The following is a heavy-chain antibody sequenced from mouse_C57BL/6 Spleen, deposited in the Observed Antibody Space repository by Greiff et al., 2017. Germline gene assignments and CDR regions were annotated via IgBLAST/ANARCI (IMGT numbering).Heavy chain of an antibody. Sequence: VMLVESGAELARPGASVKLSCKASGYTFTSYGISWVKQRTGQGLEWIGEIYPRSGNTYYNEKFKGKATLTADKSSSTAYMELRSLTSEDSAVYFCARGIYYGNSHYAMDYWGQGTSVTVSS. D-gene: IGHD2-1*01. CDR1: GYTFTSYG. J-gene: IGHJ4*01. V-gene: IGHV1-81*01. CDR3: ARGIYYGNSHYAMDY. CDR2: IYPRSGNT.